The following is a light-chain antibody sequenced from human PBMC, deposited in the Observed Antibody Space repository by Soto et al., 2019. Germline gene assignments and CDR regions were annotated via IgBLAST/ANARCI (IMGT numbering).Light chain of an antibody. V-gene: IGKV3D-15*01. CDR3: QHYTNCPFQFT. CDR1: QSVSSN. J-gene: IGKJ3*01. Sequence: EIVMTQSPATLSVSPGERATLSCRASQSVSSNLAWYQQKPGQAPRLLIYGASTRDTGIPATFSGSGSGTEFTLTTGSLQSEDFAVYYCQHYTNCPFQFTFGPGTKVDIK. CDR2: GAS.